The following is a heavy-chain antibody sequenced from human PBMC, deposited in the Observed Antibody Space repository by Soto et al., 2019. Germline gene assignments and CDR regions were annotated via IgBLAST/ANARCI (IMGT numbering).Heavy chain of an antibody. J-gene: IGHJ4*02. D-gene: IGHD4-17*01. CDR1: GYTFTTYW. CDR2: IYPGDSDT. Sequence: PGESLKIACKASGYTFTTYWIGWVRQMPGKGLEWMAIIYPGDSDTRYRPSFQGQVTISADKSTSTAYLRFSSLKASDTAMYYCAKLEYGDRGNFAFGAQGALVTVSS. V-gene: IGHV5-51*01. CDR3: AKLEYGDRGNFAF.